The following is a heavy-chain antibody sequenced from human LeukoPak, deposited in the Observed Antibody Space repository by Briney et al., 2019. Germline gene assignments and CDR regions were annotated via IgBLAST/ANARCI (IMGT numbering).Heavy chain of an antibody. J-gene: IGHJ3*02. CDR1: GFTFSSYG. CDR3: ASLGADCSSTSCPVFDI. CDR2: IWYDGSNK. V-gene: IGHV3-33*01. Sequence: GGSLRLSCAASGFTFSSYGMHWVRQAPGKGLEWVAVIWYDGSNKYYADSVKGRFTISRDNSKNTLYLQMNSLRAEDTAVYYCASLGADCSSTSCPVFDIWSQGTMVTVSS. D-gene: IGHD2-2*01.